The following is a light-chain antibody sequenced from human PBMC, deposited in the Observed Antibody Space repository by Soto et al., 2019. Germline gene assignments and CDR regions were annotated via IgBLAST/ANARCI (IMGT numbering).Light chain of an antibody. J-gene: IGKJ5*01. CDR3: QQYNKWPIT. Sequence: DIQMTQSPSTLSASVGDRVTITCRASQSISSWLAWYQQKLGRAPRLLIYDASSLESGVPSRFSGSGYGTEFTLTISSLQPDDFAVYYCQQYNKWPITFGQGTRLEIK. V-gene: IGKV1-5*01. CDR1: QSISSW. CDR2: DAS.